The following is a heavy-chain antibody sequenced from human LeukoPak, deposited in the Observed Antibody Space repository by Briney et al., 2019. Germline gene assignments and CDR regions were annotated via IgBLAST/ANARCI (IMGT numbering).Heavy chain of an antibody. CDR3: ARDLTGDQFFDP. J-gene: IGHJ5*02. D-gene: IGHD7-27*01. V-gene: IGHV4-31*03. CDR2: IYYNGST. CDR1: GGSISNDGYY. Sequence: SQTLSLTCNVSGGSISNDGYYWSWIRQHPGKGLEWLGYIYYNGSTYYNPSLKSRVTLLVDTSKSQFSLRLSSVTAADTAVYYCARDLTGDQFFDPWGQGILVTVSS.